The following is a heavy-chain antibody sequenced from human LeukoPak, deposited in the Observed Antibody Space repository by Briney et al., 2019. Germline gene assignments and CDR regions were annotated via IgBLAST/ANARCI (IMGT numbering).Heavy chain of an antibody. Sequence: SETLSLTCTVSGGSISSYYWSWIRQPPGKGLEWIGYIYYSGSTNYNPSLKSRVTISVDTSKNQSSLKLSSVTAADTAVYYCARYSSGWYHNFDYWGQGTLVTVSS. CDR3: ARYSSGWYHNFDY. J-gene: IGHJ4*02. CDR2: IYYSGST. D-gene: IGHD6-19*01. CDR1: GGSISSYY. V-gene: IGHV4-59*01.